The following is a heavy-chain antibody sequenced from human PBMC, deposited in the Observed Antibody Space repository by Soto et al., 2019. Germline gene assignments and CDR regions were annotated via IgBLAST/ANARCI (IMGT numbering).Heavy chain of an antibody. CDR2: ISAYNGNS. CDR3: ARAGKYYDASGYAN. D-gene: IGHD3-22*01. Sequence: QVKLVQSGAEVKKPGASIKVSCKASGYSFATSGMTWVRQAPGQGLEWVGWISAYNGNSNYDQNLQDRVTMTTDTSTTTAYLELRNLRSDDSAVYYCARAGKYYDASGYANWGQGTLVTVSS. J-gene: IGHJ4*02. CDR1: GYSFATSG. V-gene: IGHV1-18*01.